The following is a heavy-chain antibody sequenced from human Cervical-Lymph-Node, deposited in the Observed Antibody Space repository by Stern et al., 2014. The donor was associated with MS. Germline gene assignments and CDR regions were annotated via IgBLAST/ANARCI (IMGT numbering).Heavy chain of an antibody. CDR1: GFTVSSNY. V-gene: IGHV3-53*01. CDR3: ARDSSGYNYFDF. J-gene: IGHJ4*02. CDR2: IYSGGST. Sequence: EVHLVESGGGLIQPGGSLRLSCAASGFTVSSNYLSWVRQAPGKGLEWVSIIYSGGSTYYADSVKGRFTISRDNSKNTLYLQMNSLRAEDTAVYYCARDSSGYNYFDFWGQGTLVTVSS. D-gene: IGHD3-22*01.